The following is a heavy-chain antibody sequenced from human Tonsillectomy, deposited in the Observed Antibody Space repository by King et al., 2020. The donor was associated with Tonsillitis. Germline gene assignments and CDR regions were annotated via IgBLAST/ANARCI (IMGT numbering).Heavy chain of an antibody. V-gene: IGHV2-70*11. CDR1: GFSLSTSGMC. CDR3: ARIRFSSGYDWGGGSPDY. J-gene: IGHJ4*02. Sequence: TLKESGPALVKPPQTLTLTCTFSGFSLSTSGMCVSWIRQPPGKALEWLARIDWDDDKYYSTSLKTRLTISKDTSKNQVFLTMNNMDPVDTATYYCARIRFSSGYDWGGGSPDYWGQGTLVTVSS. D-gene: IGHD5-12*01. CDR2: IDWDDDK.